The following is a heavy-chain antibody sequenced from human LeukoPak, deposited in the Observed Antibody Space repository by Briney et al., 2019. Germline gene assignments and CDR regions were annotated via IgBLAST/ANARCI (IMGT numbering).Heavy chain of an antibody. V-gene: IGHV3-23*01. CDR3: AKPYSTSSKSMFDY. CDR1: GFTFSSYA. CDR2: TISSGNST. J-gene: IGHJ4*02. D-gene: IGHD6-6*01. Sequence: GGSLRLSCAASGFTFSSYAMSWVRQAPGKRLEWVSTTISSGNSTYYPDSVKGRFTISRDNSKNTLYLQMNSLRAEDTAVYYCAKPYSTSSKSMFDYWGQGTLVTASS.